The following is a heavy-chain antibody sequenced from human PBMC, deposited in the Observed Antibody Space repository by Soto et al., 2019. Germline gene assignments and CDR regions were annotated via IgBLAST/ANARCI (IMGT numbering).Heavy chain of an antibody. V-gene: IGHV1-46*03. Sequence: QVQLVQSGAEVKKPGASVKVSCKASGYTLTNFYIHWVRQAPGQGLEWMGIINPNGGSTNYSHNVHCRDTITRDKSTSTGYMDLNSLRSKDTAVYYCAIGVGSGDYWVRGTLFTVSS. CDR3: AIGVGSGDY. J-gene: IGHJ4*02. D-gene: IGHD6-25*01. CDR1: GYTLTNFY. CDR2: INPNGGST.